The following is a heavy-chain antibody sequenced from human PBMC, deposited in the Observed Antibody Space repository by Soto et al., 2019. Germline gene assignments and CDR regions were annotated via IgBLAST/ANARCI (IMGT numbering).Heavy chain of an antibody. Sequence: GESLKISCAASGFTFSSYWMSWVRQAPGKGLEWVANIKQDGSEKYYVDSVKGRFTISRDNAKNSLYLQMNSLRAEDTAVYYCARAKNDDFWSGYPHSVYSFDYWGQGTLVTVSS. V-gene: IGHV3-7*01. CDR2: IKQDGSEK. CDR3: ARAKNDDFWSGYPHSVYSFDY. J-gene: IGHJ4*02. D-gene: IGHD3-3*01. CDR1: GFTFSSYW.